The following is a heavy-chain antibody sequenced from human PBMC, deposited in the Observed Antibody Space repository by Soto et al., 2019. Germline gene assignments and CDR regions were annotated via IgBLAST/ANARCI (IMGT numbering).Heavy chain of an antibody. Sequence: AGGSLRLSCAASGVIFSNFGMHWVRQAPGKGLEWVGIIWHDGSNKYYADSVEGRFTISRDNSKNTVYLQMNSLRGEDTGIYYCAGFYVAAGAAPLEYWGQGTLVTVSS. CDR2: IWHDGSNK. V-gene: IGHV3-33*01. CDR1: GVIFSNFG. D-gene: IGHD1-26*01. CDR3: AGFYVAAGAAPLEY. J-gene: IGHJ4*02.